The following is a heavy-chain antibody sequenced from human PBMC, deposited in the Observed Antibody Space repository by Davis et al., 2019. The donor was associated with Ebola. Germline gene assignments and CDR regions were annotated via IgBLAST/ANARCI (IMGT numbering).Heavy chain of an antibody. CDR1: GYTFTSYY. D-gene: IGHD2-2*01. J-gene: IGHJ6*02. Sequence: ASVKVSCKASGYTFTSYYMHWVRQAPGQGLEWMGIINPSGGSTSYAQKFQGRVTMTRDTSTSTVYMDLSSLRSEDTAVYYCARAVVVPYYGMDVWGQGTTVTVSS. CDR2: INPSGGST. V-gene: IGHV1-46*01. CDR3: ARAVVVPYYGMDV.